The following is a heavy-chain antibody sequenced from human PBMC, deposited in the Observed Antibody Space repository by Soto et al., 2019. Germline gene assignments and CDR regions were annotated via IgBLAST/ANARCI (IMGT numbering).Heavy chain of an antibody. D-gene: IGHD1-1*01. CDR1: GFTFSSYI. J-gene: IGHJ6*02. V-gene: IGHV3-21*01. CDR3: ARDKGGVENDDYYYYGMDV. Sequence: GGSLRLSCAASGFTFSSYIMNWGRQAPGKGLEWVSSISSSSSYIYYADSVKGRFTISRDNAKNSLYLQMNSLRAEDTAVYYCARDKGGVENDDYYYYGMDVWGQGTTVTVSS. CDR2: ISSSSSYI.